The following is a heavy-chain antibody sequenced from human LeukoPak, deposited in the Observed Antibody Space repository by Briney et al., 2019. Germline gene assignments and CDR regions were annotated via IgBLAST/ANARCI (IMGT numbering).Heavy chain of an antibody. CDR3: ARGSLSTVLDYYYYMDV. J-gene: IGHJ6*03. V-gene: IGHV4-59*01. Sequence: SETLSLTCTVSGGSISSYYWSWIRQPPGKGLEWIGYIYYSGSTNYNPSLKSRVTISVDTSKNQFSLNMSSVTAADTAVYYCARGSLSTVLDYYYYMDVWGKGTTVTVSS. CDR2: IYYSGST. D-gene: IGHD3-10*01. CDR1: GGSISSYY.